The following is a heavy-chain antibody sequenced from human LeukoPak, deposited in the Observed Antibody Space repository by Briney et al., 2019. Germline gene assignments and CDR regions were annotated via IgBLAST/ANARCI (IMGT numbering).Heavy chain of an antibody. J-gene: IGHJ5*02. CDR1: GDSISLYH. Sequence: SETLSLTCTVSGDSISLYHWSWIQQSPGKGLEWIGYIYYTGTTNYNPSLKSRFTMSIDTSKNQFSLKLSSVTTADTAVYYCAREHHPYTSFGPRAQGTLVTVSS. CDR3: AREHHPYTSFGP. D-gene: IGHD2-2*02. V-gene: IGHV4-59*01. CDR2: IYYTGTT.